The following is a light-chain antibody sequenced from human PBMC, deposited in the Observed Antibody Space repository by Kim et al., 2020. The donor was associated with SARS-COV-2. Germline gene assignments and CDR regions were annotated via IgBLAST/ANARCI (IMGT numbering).Light chain of an antibody. CDR3: QQYNTYPWT. CDR2: EAS. Sequence: DTQMTESPSTLSASVGDRVTITCRASQSIKSWLAWYQQKPGKAPKLLIYEASSLETGVLSRFSGSGSGTEFTLTISGLQPDDFATYYCQQYNTYPWTFGQGTKVDIK. CDR1: QSIKSW. J-gene: IGKJ1*01. V-gene: IGKV1-5*03.